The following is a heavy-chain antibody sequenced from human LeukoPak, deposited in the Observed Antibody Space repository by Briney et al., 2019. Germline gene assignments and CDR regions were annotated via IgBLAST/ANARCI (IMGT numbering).Heavy chain of an antibody. CDR1: GFTFSSYS. CDR2: ISSSSSYI. Sequence: PGGSLRLSCAASGFTFSSYSMNWVRQAPGKRLEWVSSISSSSSYIYYADSVKGRFTISRDNAKNSLYLQMNSLRAEDTAVYFCPREEEGYYYEYMDVWGKGTTVTVSS. V-gene: IGHV3-21*01. CDR3: PREEEGYYYEYMDV. J-gene: IGHJ6*03.